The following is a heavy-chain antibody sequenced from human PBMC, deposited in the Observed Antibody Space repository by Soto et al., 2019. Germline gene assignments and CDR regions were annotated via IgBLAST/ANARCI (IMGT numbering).Heavy chain of an antibody. CDR3: ARVMGYCSGGSCYSQHYYYGMDV. D-gene: IGHD2-15*01. CDR1: GGTFSSYA. CDR2: IIPIFGTA. V-gene: IGHV1-69*06. Sequence: QVQLVQSGAEVKKPGSSVKVSCKASGGTFSSYAISWVRQAPGQGLERMGGIIPIFGTANYAQKFQGRVTITADKSTSTAYMELSSLRSEDTAVYYCARVMGYCSGGSCYSQHYYYGMDVWGQGTTVTVSS. J-gene: IGHJ6*02.